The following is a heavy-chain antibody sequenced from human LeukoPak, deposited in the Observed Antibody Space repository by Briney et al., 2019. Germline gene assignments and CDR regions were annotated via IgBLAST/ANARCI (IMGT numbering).Heavy chain of an antibody. V-gene: IGHV1-46*01. CDR1: GYTFTSYY. Sequence: ASVKVSCKASGYTFTSYYMHWVRQAPGQGLEWMGIINPSGGSTSYAQKFQGRVTITADKSTSTAYMELSSLRSEDTAVYYCASGQEMATIRSFDYWGQGTLVTVSS. CDR3: ASGQEMATIRSFDY. D-gene: IGHD5-24*01. CDR2: INPSGGST. J-gene: IGHJ4*02.